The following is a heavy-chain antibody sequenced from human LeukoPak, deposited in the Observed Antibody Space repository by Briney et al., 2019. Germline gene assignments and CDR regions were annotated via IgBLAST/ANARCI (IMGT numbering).Heavy chain of an antibody. CDR2: FFYSGST. CDR3: ARVTAVGTYFDS. V-gene: IGHV4-61*05. Sequence: PSETLSLTCTVSGDSISSTTYFWDWIRQPPGKGLEWIGYFFYSGSTNYNPSLRSRVTISVDTSKNQFSLKLSSVTAADTAVYFCARVTAVGTYFDSWGQGTLVTVSS. CDR1: GDSISSTTYF. J-gene: IGHJ4*02. D-gene: IGHD7-27*01.